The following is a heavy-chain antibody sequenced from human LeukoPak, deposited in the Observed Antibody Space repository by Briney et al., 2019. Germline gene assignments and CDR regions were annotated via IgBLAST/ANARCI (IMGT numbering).Heavy chain of an antibody. J-gene: IGHJ4*02. CDR2: ISWNSGSM. D-gene: IGHD2-2*02. CDR3: AKDQDVYCSSTSCYTQGDY. V-gene: IGHV3-9*01. Sequence: GGSLRLSCAASGFTFDDYAMHWVRQAPGKGLEWVSGISWNSGSMDYADSVKGRFTISRDNAKSSLYLQMNSLRAEDTAVYYCAKDQDVYCSSTSCYTQGDYWGQGTLVTVSS. CDR1: GFTFDDYA.